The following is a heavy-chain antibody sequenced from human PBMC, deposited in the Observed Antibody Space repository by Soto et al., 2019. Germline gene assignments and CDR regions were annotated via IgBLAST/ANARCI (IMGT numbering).Heavy chain of an antibody. CDR2: IKSSTDGGTA. CDR3: TSFFHIRGRLFDY. J-gene: IGHJ4*02. V-gene: IGHV3-15*07. CDR1: CFSFKDAW. Sequence: EVQLVESGGGFVESGGSLRLSCAASCFSFKDAWMTWVRQSPGNVLEWVGRIKSSTDGGTAEYGAAVKGRFTMSRDDSKDTLYLHMDGLKREDTGVYYCTSFFHIRGRLFDYWGTGNKVNVSS. D-gene: IGHD2-21*02.